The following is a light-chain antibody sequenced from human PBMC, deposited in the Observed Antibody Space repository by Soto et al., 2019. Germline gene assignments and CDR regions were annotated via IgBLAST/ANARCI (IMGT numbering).Light chain of an antibody. CDR2: GNS. Sequence: QSVLTQPPSVSGAPGQRVTISCTGSSSNIGAGYDVHWYQQLPVTAPKLLIYGNSNRPSGVPDRFAGAKSSTSASLAITGLQAEDGADYYCQSYESSLSGYVFVTGTKVTVL. V-gene: IGLV1-40*01. CDR3: QSYESSLSGYV. CDR1: SSNIGAGYD. J-gene: IGLJ1*01.